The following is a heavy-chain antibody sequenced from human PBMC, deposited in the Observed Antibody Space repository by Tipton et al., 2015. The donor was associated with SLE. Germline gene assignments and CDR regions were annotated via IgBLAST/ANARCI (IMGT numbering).Heavy chain of an antibody. CDR3: ATMGDRWYLHL. J-gene: IGHJ2*01. V-gene: IGHV4-39*07. CDR2: VYDSGIT. D-gene: IGHD3-16*01. CDR1: GASISSRAYY. Sequence: LRLSCIVSGASISSRAYYWGCIRQSPGKGLEWIGSVYDSGITYYSPSLKSRVTISVDTSNNQFSLELSSVTAADTAVYYCATMGDRWYLHLWGRGTPVTVPS.